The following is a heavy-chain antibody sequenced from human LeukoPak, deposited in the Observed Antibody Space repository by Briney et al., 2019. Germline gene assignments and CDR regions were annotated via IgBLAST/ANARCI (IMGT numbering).Heavy chain of an antibody. Sequence: GGSLRLSCAASGFTFSSYSMNWVRQAPGKGLEWVSSISSSSSYIYHADSVKGRLTISRDNSKNTLYLQMNSLRAEDTAVYYCAKGKPLFAGTLDYWGQGTLVTVSS. J-gene: IGHJ4*02. CDR3: AKGKPLFAGTLDY. D-gene: IGHD6-13*01. CDR2: ISSSSSYI. CDR1: GFTFSSYS. V-gene: IGHV3-21*04.